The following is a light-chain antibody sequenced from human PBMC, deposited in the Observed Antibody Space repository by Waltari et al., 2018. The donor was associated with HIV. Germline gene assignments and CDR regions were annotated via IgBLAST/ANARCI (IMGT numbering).Light chain of an antibody. CDR2: SNN. J-gene: IGLJ2*01. CDR3: AAWDDSLNAVV. V-gene: IGLV1-44*01. CDR1: SSNIGSNT. Sequence: QSVLTQPPSASGTPGQRVTISCSGNSSNIGSNTVNWYQQLPGTAPKLLIYSNNQRPSGVPDRFSGSKSGTSSSRAISGLQSEDEADYYCAAWDDSLNAVVFGGGTKLTVL.